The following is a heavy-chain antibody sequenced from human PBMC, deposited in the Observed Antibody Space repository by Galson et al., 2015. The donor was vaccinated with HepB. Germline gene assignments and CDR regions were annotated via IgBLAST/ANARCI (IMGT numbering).Heavy chain of an antibody. J-gene: IGHJ4*02. Sequence: SLRLSCAASGFTFSTYWMYWVRQTPGRGLVWLSCIHSDGSKIGYADSVKGRFTISRDNAKNTLYLQMNSPRVEDTAVYYCARGGNGSGTDFWGQGTLVTVSS. CDR1: GFTFSTYW. D-gene: IGHD1-14*01. V-gene: IGHV3-74*01. CDR2: IHSDGSKI. CDR3: ARGGNGSGTDF.